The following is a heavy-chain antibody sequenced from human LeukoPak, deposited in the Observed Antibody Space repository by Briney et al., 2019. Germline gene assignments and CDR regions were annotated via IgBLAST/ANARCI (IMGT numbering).Heavy chain of an antibody. CDR1: GFTFSSYA. J-gene: IGHJ6*03. Sequence: GRSLRLSCAAAGFTFSSYAMHWVRQAPCKGLEWVAVISYDGSNKYYADSVKGRFTISRDNSKKTLYLQMNSLRAEDTAVYYCARDSCSSTSCYPTYYYYMDVWGKGTTVTVSS. D-gene: IGHD2-2*01. CDR2: ISYDGSNK. V-gene: IGHV3-30*01. CDR3: ARDSCSSTSCYPTYYYYMDV.